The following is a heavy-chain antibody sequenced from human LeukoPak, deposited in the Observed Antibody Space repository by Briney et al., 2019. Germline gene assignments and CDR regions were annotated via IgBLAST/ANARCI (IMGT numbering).Heavy chain of an antibody. V-gene: IGHV1-2*02. D-gene: IGHD1-26*01. Sequence: SVKVSCKASGYTFTGYYMHWVRQAPGQGPEWMGWINPNSGGTNYAQKFQGRVTMTRDTSISTAYMELSRLRSDDTAVYYCARVMGATRDLGYWGQGTLVTVSS. CDR1: GYTFTGYY. J-gene: IGHJ4*02. CDR2: INPNSGGT. CDR3: ARVMGATRDLGY.